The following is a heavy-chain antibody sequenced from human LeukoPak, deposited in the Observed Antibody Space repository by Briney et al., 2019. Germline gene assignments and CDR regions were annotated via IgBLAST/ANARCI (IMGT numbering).Heavy chain of an antibody. Sequence: GGSLRLSCAASGFTFSDYYMSWIRQAPGKGLEWVSYISSSGSFIHYADSVKGRFTISRDNAKSSLYLQMNSLRGEDTAVYYCARVWGSYAVGYWGQGTLVTVSS. D-gene: IGHD3-16*01. J-gene: IGHJ4*02. CDR2: ISSSGSFI. CDR1: GFTFSDYY. V-gene: IGHV3-11*04. CDR3: ARVWGSYAVGY.